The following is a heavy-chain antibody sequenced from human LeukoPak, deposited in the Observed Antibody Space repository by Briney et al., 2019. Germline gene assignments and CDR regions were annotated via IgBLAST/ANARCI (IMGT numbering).Heavy chain of an antibody. CDR3: ARPYYVFWSGYYTGPNQRAKYYMEV. J-gene: IGHJ6*03. V-gene: IGHV4-39*07. CDR2: IYHSGST. Sequence: SETLSLTCTVSGGSFSSYYWGWIRQPPGKGLEWIGSIYHSGSTYYNPSLKSRVTISVDTSKNQFSLKLSSVTAADTAVYYCARPYYVFWSGYYTGPNQRAKYYMEVWGKGTTVTVSS. CDR1: GGSFSSYY. D-gene: IGHD3-3*01.